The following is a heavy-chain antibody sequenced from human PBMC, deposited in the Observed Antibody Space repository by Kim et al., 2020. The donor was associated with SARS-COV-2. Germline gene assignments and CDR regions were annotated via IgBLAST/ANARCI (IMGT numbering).Heavy chain of an antibody. CDR3: ARHRPLVHHTYYYYFGMDV. J-gene: IGHJ6*02. D-gene: IGHD6-13*01. CDR1: GYSFTSYW. CDR2: IDPSDSYT. V-gene: IGHV5-10-1*01. Sequence: GGSLRLSCKGSGYSFTSYWISWVRQMPGKGLEWMGRIDPSDSYTNYSPSFQGHVTISADKFISTAYLQWSSLKASDTAMYYCARHRPLVHHTYYYYFGMDVWGQGTTVTVSS.